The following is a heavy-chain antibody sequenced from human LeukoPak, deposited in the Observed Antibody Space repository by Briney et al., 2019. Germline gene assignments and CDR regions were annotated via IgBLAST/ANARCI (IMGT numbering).Heavy chain of an antibody. D-gene: IGHD5-12*01. J-gene: IGHJ4*02. CDR3: ARESAYDSSLNY. CDR1: GGSISSYY. CDR2: IYSSGNT. V-gene: IGHV4-4*07. Sequence: SETLSLTCTVSGGSISSYYWNWLRQPAGKGLEWIGHIYSSGNTNYSPSLKSRVAISVDKSKNHFSLKLSSVTAADTAVYYCARESAYDSSLNYWGQGTLVTVSS.